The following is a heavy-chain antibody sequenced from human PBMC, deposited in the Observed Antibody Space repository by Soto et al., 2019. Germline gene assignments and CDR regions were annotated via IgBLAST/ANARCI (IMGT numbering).Heavy chain of an antibody. D-gene: IGHD6-19*01. CDR3: AREKQAGTYYYYGMDV. CDR2: IYSGGST. Sequence: SGGSLRLSCAASGFTVSSNYMSWVRQAPGKGLEWVSVIYSGGSTYYADSVKGRFTISRDNSKNTLYLQMNSLRAEDTAVYYCAREKQAGTYYYYGMDVWGQGTTVTVSS. V-gene: IGHV3-53*01. J-gene: IGHJ6*02. CDR1: GFTVSSNY.